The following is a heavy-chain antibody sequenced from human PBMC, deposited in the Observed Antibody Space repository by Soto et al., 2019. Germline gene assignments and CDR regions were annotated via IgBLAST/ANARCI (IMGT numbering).Heavy chain of an antibody. CDR3: ARGGYFDWLLTEPNAFDY. J-gene: IGHJ4*02. V-gene: IGHV4-59*01. D-gene: IGHD3-9*01. CDR2: IYYSGST. Sequence: SCKASGYTFTSYGISWIRQPPGKGLEWIGYIYYSGSTNYNPSLKSRVTISVDTSKNQFSLKLSSVTAADTAVYYCARGGYFDWLLTEPNAFDYWGQGTLVTVSS. CDR1: GYTFTSYG.